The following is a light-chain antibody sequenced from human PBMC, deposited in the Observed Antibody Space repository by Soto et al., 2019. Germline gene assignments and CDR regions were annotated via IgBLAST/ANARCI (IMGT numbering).Light chain of an antibody. Sequence: MTQSPSTLSASVGDRVTITCRASQSFSSWLAWYQQKPGKAPKLLIYKASTLESGVPSRFSGSGSGTEFTLTISSLQPDDFATYYCQQYIIYPLTFGGGTKVDIK. CDR1: QSFSSW. CDR3: QQYIIYPLT. J-gene: IGKJ4*01. CDR2: KAS. V-gene: IGKV1-5*03.